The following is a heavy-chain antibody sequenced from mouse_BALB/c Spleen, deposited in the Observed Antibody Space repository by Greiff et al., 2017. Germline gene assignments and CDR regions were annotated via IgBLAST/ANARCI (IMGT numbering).Heavy chain of an antibody. J-gene: IGHJ2*01. CDR2: IDTSDSYT. CDR1: GYTFTDYW. V-gene: IGHV1-69*01. D-gene: IGHD3-3*01. Sequence: QVQLQQPGAELVMPGASVKMSCKASGYTFTDYWMHWVKQRPGQGLEWIGAIDTSDSYTSYNQKFKGKATLTVDESSSPAYMQLSSLTSEDSAVYYCARGGGQVYYFDYWGQGTTLTVSS. CDR3: ARGGGQVYYFDY.